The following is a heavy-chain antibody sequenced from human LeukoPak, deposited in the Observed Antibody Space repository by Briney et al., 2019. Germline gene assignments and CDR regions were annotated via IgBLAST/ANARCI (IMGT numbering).Heavy chain of an antibody. V-gene: IGHV3-23*01. CDR3: AKHDRRSVAGTVGVDY. Sequence: PGGSLRLSCAASGFTFSSYAMRWVRQAPGKGLEWVSAISGSGGSTYYADSVKGRFTISRDNSKNTLYLQMNSLRAEDTAVYYCAKHDRRSVAGTVGVDYWGQGTLVTVSS. CDR1: GFTFSSYA. D-gene: IGHD6-19*01. J-gene: IGHJ4*02. CDR2: ISGSGGST.